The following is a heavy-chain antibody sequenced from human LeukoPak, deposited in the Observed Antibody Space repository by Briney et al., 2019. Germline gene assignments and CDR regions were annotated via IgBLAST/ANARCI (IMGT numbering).Heavy chain of an antibody. D-gene: IGHD6-19*01. Sequence: GGSLRLSCAASGFTVSSNYMSWVRQAPGKGLEWVSVIYSGGSTYYADSVKGRFTISRDNSKNTLYLQMNSLRAEDTAVYYCARGAGSGWSGDYFDYWGQGTLVTVSS. CDR1: GFTVSSNY. CDR3: ARGAGSGWSGDYFDY. J-gene: IGHJ4*02. CDR2: IYSGGST. V-gene: IGHV3-66*01.